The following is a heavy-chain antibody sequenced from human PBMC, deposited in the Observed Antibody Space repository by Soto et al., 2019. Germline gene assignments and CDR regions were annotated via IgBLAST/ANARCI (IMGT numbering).Heavy chain of an antibody. CDR2: ISGSGGGT. CDR3: AKGGSAYCSGGSCYHPFDY. D-gene: IGHD2-15*01. CDR1: GFIFSTYA. J-gene: IGHJ4*02. V-gene: IGHV3-23*01. Sequence: GGSLRLSCGASGFIFSTYAMSWVRQAPGKGLEWVSTISGSGGGTYYADSVKGRFTISRDNSKNTLYLQMNGLRAEDTAVYYCAKGGSAYCSGGSCYHPFDYWGQGTQVTVSS.